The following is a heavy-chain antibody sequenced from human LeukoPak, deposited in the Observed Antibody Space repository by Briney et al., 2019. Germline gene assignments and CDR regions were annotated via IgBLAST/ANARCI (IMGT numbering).Heavy chain of an antibody. CDR3: ARDFGVVNANYYYYYMDV. V-gene: IGHV1-46*01. D-gene: IGHD3-3*01. J-gene: IGHJ6*03. CDR2: INPSGGSA. CDR1: GYTFTSYY. Sequence: ASVKVSCKASGYTFTSYYMHWVRQAPGQGLEWMGIINPSGGSASYAQKFQGRVTMTRDMSTSTVYMELSSLRSEDTAVYYCARDFGVVNANYYYYYMDVWGKGTTVTVSS.